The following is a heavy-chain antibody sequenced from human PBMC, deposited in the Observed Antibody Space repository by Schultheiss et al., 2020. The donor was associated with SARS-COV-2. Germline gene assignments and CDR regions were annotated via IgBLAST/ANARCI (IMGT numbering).Heavy chain of an antibody. J-gene: IGHJ4*02. CDR2: IYHSGST. CDR3: ARDRGGDLTFDY. V-gene: IGHV4-38-2*02. D-gene: IGHD2-15*01. CDR1: GYSISSGYY. Sequence: SETLSLTCTVSGYSISSGYYWGWIRQPPGKGLEWIGSIYHSGSTNYNPSLKSRVTISVDKSKNQFSLKLSSVTAADTAVYYCARDRGGDLTFDYWGQGTLVTVSS.